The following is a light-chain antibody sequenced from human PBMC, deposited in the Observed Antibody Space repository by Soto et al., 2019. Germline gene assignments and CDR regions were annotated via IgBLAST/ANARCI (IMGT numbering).Light chain of an antibody. CDR3: QAWDTSHVV. CDR2: EDN. J-gene: IGLJ2*01. Sequence: SYELTQPPSVSVSPGQTASFTCSGAKLGKKYVCWYQQRPGQSPLLVMSEDNRRPSGIPARFSGSNSANTATLTISGTQAMDEAVYYCQAWDTSHVVFGGGTKLTVL. CDR1: KLGKKY. V-gene: IGLV3-1*01.